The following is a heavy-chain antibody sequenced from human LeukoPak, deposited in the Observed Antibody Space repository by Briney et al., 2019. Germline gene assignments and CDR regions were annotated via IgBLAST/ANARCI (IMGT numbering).Heavy chain of an antibody. Sequence: GGSLRLSCAASGFTFDDYGMSWVRQAPGKGLEWVSGINWNGGSTGYADSVKGRFTISRDNAKNSLYLQMNSLRAEDTVLHYCARDPDGDHYIRYYMDGWGKGTTVTVSS. D-gene: IGHD2-21*02. CDR2: INWNGGST. J-gene: IGHJ6*03. CDR1: GFTFDDYG. V-gene: IGHV3-20*04. CDR3: ARDPDGDHYIRYYMDG.